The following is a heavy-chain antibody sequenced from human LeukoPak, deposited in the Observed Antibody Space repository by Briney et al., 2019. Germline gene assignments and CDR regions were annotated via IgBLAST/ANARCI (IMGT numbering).Heavy chain of an antibody. CDR2: INAGNGNT. CDR1: GYTFTSYA. D-gene: IGHD3-3*01. Sequence: ASVKVSCKASGYTFTSYAMHWVRQAPGQRLEWMGWINAGNGNTKYSQKFQGRVTITRDTSASTAYMELSSLRSEDTAVYYCARVGRITIFGVVIPFDYWGQGTLVTVSS. CDR3: ARVGRITIFGVVIPFDY. J-gene: IGHJ4*02. V-gene: IGHV1-3*01.